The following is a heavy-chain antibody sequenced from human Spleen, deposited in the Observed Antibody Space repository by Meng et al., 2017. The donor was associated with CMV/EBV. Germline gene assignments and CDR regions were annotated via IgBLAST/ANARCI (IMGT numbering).Heavy chain of an antibody. J-gene: IGHJ6*02. D-gene: IGHD3-3*01. CDR3: ARDYDFWYGFYLHGMGV. Sequence: SVKVSCKASGGTFSSYAINWVRQAPGQGLEWMGGIIPFSRTANYAQRFQGRVTITTDESASTVYMELGSLRSEDTAVYYCARDYDFWYGFYLHGMGVWGQGTTVTVSS. CDR2: IIPFSRTA. V-gene: IGHV1-69*05. CDR1: GGTFSSYA.